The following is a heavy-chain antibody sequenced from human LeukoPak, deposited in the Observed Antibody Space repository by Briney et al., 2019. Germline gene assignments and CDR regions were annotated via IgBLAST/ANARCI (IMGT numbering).Heavy chain of an antibody. V-gene: IGHV3-20*01. D-gene: IGHD3-3*01. Sequence: PGGSLRLSCAASGFTFDDYGMSWVRQAPGKGLGWVSGINWNGGSTGYADSVKGRFTISRDNAKNSLYLQMNSLRAEDTALYHCAREAFPYDFWSGYSLTPTGYMDVWGKGTTVTVSS. CDR3: AREAFPYDFWSGYSLTPTGYMDV. CDR2: INWNGGST. J-gene: IGHJ6*03. CDR1: GFTFDDYG.